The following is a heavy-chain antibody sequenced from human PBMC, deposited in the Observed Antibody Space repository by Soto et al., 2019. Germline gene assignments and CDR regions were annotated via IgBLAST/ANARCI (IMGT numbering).Heavy chain of an antibody. CDR3: ARVDRGSVARPTRLDP. V-gene: IGHV3-23*01. D-gene: IGHD2-21*01. CDR2: ISGSGADS. CDR1: GFTFSRYA. Sequence: EVQLLESGGGLVQPGGSLRLSCTASGFTFSRYAMSWVRQAPGKGLERVSAISGSGADSYDSDSVKGRFIISRDNSKNTLSLQMNSLRAEDTAVYYCARVDRGSVARPTRLDPWGQGTLVTVSS. J-gene: IGHJ5*02.